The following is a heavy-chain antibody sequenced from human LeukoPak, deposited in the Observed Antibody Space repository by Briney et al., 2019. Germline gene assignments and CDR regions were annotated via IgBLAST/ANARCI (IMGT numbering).Heavy chain of an antibody. CDR2: IIPIFGTA. V-gene: IGHV1-69*05. CDR3: ARESVVVAATDAFDI. CDR1: GGTFSSYA. D-gene: IGHD2-15*01. Sequence: GASVKVSCKASGGTFSSYAISWVRQAPGQGLEWMGGIIPIFGTANYAQKLQGRVTMTTDTSTSTAYMELRSLRSDDTAVYYCARESVVVAATDAFDIWGQGTMVTVSS. J-gene: IGHJ3*02.